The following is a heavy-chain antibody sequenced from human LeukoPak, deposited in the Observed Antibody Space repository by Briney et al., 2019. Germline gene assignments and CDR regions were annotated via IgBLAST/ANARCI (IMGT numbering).Heavy chain of an antibody. V-gene: IGHV4-59*08. Sequence: SETLSLTCAVSGGSFSSYYWSWIRQPPGKGLEWIGYIYYSGSTNYNPSLKSRVTISVDTSKNQFSLKLSSVTAADTAVYYCARSSGYWYYYYGMDVWGQGTTVTVSS. CDR2: IYYSGST. CDR3: ARSSGYWYYYYGMDV. D-gene: IGHD3-22*01. J-gene: IGHJ6*02. CDR1: GGSFSSYY.